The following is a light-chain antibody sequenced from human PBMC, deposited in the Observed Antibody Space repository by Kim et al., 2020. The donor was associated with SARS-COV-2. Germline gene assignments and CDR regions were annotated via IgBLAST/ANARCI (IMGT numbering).Light chain of an antibody. J-gene: IGKJ3*01. CDR3: QHFNSYPPFT. Sequence: SLGDRVTSTCRASQGITSALAWYQQKPAKPPKVLIYDASSLESGVPSRFSGSGSGTDFTLTISSLQPEDFATYYCQHFNSYPPFTFGPGTKVDVK. CDR2: DAS. CDR1: QGITSA. V-gene: IGKV1-13*02.